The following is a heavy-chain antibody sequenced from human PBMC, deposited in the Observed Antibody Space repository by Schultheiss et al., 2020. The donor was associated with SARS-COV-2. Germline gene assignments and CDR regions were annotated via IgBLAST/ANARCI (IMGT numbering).Heavy chain of an antibody. CDR2: IYYSGST. Sequence: SETLSLTCTVSGGSISSGDYYWTWIRQPPGKGLEWIGYIYYSGSTYYNPSLKSRVTISVDTSKNQFSLKLSSVTAADTAVYYCAREAPLYCSSTSCRLHDAFDIWGQGTMVTVSS. D-gene: IGHD2-2*01. J-gene: IGHJ3*02. CDR3: AREAPLYCSSTSCRLHDAFDI. CDR1: GGSISSGDYY. V-gene: IGHV4-30-4*01.